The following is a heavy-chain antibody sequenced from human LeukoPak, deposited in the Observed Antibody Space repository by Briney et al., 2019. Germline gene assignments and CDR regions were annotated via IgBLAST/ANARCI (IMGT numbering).Heavy chain of an antibody. J-gene: IGHJ3*02. CDR2: IYRGDSDT. CDR3: ARRPLDSSGYDAFDI. Sequence: GGSMLISSKGSGYGFTSCWVGWVRQVPGKSLQWMAIIYRGDSDTRYSPYFQVQVTISADKSISTAYLQWSSLKASDTAMYYCARRPLDSSGYDAFDIWGQGTMVTVSS. V-gene: IGHV5-51*01. CDR1: GYGFTSCW. D-gene: IGHD3-22*01.